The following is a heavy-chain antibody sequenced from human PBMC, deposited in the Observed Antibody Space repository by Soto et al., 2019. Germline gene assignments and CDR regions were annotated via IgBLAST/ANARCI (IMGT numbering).Heavy chain of an antibody. D-gene: IGHD3-3*01. V-gene: IGHV4-30-4*08. Sequence: SETLSLTCSVSGGTIRSSGHYWGWIRQPPGKGLEWIGSIHNSGNIYYNPSLKSRLSISVDTSKNQFSLKLSSVTAADTAVYFCARVTNIISRFSSRFDPWGQGALVTVSS. CDR3: ARVTNIISRFSSRFDP. CDR2: IHNSGNI. CDR1: GGTIRSSGHY. J-gene: IGHJ5*02.